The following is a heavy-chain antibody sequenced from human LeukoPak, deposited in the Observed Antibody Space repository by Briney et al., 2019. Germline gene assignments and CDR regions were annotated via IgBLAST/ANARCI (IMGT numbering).Heavy chain of an antibody. J-gene: IGHJ4*02. Sequence: GGSLRLSCAASGFTFSSYAMSWVRQAPGKGLEWFSAISGPGGSTYYGDSVEGRFTISRDNSKNTLFLQMNSLRAEDTALYYCAKDDDILTSYLDHWGQGTLVTVSS. D-gene: IGHD3-9*01. CDR1: GFTFSSYA. CDR2: ISGPGGST. V-gene: IGHV3-23*01. CDR3: AKDDDILTSYLDH.